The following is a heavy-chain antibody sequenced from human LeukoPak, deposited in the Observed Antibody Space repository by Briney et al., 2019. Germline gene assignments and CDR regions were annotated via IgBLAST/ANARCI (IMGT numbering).Heavy chain of an antibody. J-gene: IGHJ6*03. CDR1: GFTFSYYG. CDR2: IRYDGSNK. D-gene: IGHD6-13*01. CDR3: ARDTTIAAAGYYYYYYYMDV. V-gene: IGHV3-30*02. Sequence: GGSLRLSYAASGFTFSYYGMHWVRQAPGKGLEWVAFIRYDGSNKYYADSVKGRFTISRDNAKNSLYLQMNSLRAEDTAVYYCARDTTIAAAGYYYYYYYMDVWGKGTTVTVSS.